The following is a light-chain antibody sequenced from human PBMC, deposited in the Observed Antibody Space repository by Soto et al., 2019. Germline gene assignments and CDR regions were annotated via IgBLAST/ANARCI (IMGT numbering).Light chain of an antibody. CDR1: SASVLTSYY. CDR2: STN. J-gene: IGLJ2*01. V-gene: IGLV8-61*01. Sequence: QAVVSQEPSFSVSPGETVTLTCGVTSASVLTSYYPSWYQQTPGQAPRTLIYSTNIRSSGVPDRFSGSILGNKAALTITGAQADDESDYYCALYVGSGTVVFGGGTKVTVL. CDR3: ALYVGSGTVV.